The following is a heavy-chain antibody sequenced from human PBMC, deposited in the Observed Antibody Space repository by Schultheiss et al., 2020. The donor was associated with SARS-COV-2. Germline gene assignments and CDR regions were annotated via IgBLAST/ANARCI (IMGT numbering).Heavy chain of an antibody. Sequence: ASVKVSCKASGYSFIDYYIHWVRQAPGQGLEWMGWINPNSGGTNYAQKFQGRVTITADESTSTAYMELSSLRSEDTAVYYCARVLGGYYDSSGYYYYYYGMVVWGQGTTVTVSS. CDR3: ARVLGGYYDSSGYYYYYYGMVV. D-gene: IGHD3-22*01. J-gene: IGHJ6*02. V-gene: IGHV1-2*02. CDR2: INPNSGGT. CDR1: GYSFIDYY.